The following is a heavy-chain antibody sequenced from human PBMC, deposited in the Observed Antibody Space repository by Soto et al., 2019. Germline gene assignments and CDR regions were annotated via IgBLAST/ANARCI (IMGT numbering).Heavy chain of an antibody. V-gene: IGHV4-61*08. Sequence: QVQLQESGPGLVKPSETLSLTCSVSGGSVTRSGYYWSWIRQPPGTALEWVGYINYYGRTTYNPSLKSRVAISVDTSKNQFSLTLSTVTAADTAVYYCTGERGGNAPFDYWGQGTLVTVSS. D-gene: IGHD2-15*01. J-gene: IGHJ4*02. CDR3: TGERGGNAPFDY. CDR2: INYYGRT. CDR1: GGSVTRSGYY.